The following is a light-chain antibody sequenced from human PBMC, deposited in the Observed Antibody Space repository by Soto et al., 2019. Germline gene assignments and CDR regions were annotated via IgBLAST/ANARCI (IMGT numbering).Light chain of an antibody. J-gene: IGKJ3*01. Sequence: DIQMTQSPSSLSASVGDRVTITCRASQAVNNYLAWYQQKPGRAPKLLIYAASTLQSGVPSRFGGGGSGTDFTLTISSLQPEDVATYYCQKYNNGPPATFGPGTKV. CDR1: QAVNNY. V-gene: IGKV1-27*01. CDR3: QKYNNGPPAT. CDR2: AAS.